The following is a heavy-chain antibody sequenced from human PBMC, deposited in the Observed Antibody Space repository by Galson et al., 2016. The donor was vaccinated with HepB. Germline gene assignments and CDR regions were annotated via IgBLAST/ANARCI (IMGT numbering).Heavy chain of an antibody. CDR1: GFSFEDYA. V-gene: IGHV3-43*02. CDR3: AKDTARYCSGTRCSSYGMDV. D-gene: IGHD2-2*01. J-gene: IGHJ6*02. CDR2: IGGDGSST. Sequence: SLRLSCAASGFSFEDYAIHWVRQAPGKGLEWVSLIGGDGSSTYYADSVKGRITVSRDNSKKSVYLQMHRLRPEDTALYYCAKDTARYCSGTRCSSYGMDVWGQGTTVTVSS.